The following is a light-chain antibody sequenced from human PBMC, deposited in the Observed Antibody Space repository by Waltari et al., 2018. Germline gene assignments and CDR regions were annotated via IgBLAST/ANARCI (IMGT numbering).Light chain of an antibody. CDR2: GTS. V-gene: IGKV3-20*01. CDR1: QTISSIS. Sequence: EIVLTQSPGTLSLPPGEGAALSCRASQTISSISLTWYQQKPGQAPSLLIYGTSSRATGIPDRFSGSGSGTDFTLTIRRLDPEDFAVYYCQQYDGSTVTFGGGTKVEVK. CDR3: QQYDGSTVT. J-gene: IGKJ4*01.